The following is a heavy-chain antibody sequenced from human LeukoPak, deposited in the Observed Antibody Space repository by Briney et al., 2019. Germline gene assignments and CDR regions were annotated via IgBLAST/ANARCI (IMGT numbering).Heavy chain of an antibody. CDR1: GITFSTYS. Sequence: GGSLRLSCAGSGITFSTYSMNWVRQAPGKGLEWVSYITGTSSTIWYADSVKGRFTISRDNAKNSLFLQMNSLTAEDTAVYYCARDPGRQSEGAFDIWGQGTMVTVSS. CDR3: ARDPGRQSEGAFDI. CDR2: ITGTSSTI. V-gene: IGHV3-48*01. J-gene: IGHJ3*02. D-gene: IGHD3-10*01.